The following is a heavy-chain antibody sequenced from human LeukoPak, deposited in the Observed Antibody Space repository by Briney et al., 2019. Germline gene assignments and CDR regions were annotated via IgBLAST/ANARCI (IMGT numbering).Heavy chain of an antibody. Sequence: ASVKVSCKASGYTFTGCYMHWVRQAPGLGLEWMGWINPNSGGTNYAQNFQGRVTMTEDTSTDTAYMELSSLRLEDTAVYYCATDQGQFGDPSFDYWGQGTLVTVSS. J-gene: IGHJ4*02. CDR2: INPNSGGT. CDR3: ATDQGQFGDPSFDY. CDR1: GYTFTGCY. V-gene: IGHV1-2*02. D-gene: IGHD3-10*01.